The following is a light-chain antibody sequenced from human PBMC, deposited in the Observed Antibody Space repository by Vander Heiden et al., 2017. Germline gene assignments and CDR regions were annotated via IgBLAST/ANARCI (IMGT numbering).Light chain of an antibody. Sequence: EIVLTQSPATLSLSPGERATLSCRASQSVSSYLAWYQPKPGQAPRLLIYYASNRATGIPARFSGSGSGTDFTLTISSLEPEDFAVYYCQQRSNWLWTFGQGTKVEIK. J-gene: IGKJ1*01. CDR2: YAS. CDR1: QSVSSY. CDR3: QQRSNWLWT. V-gene: IGKV3-11*01.